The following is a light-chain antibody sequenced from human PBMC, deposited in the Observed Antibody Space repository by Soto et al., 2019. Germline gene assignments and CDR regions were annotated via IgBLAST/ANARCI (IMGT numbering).Light chain of an antibody. CDR3: QQYGSAGT. V-gene: IGKV3-20*01. J-gene: IGKJ2*01. Sequence: EIVLTQSPGTLSLSPGERATLSCRASQSVSSSYLAWYQQKPGQAPRLLIYGASSRATGIPDRFSGSGSGTDFPLTIGRLEPEDFAVYYCQQYGSAGTFGRGTKLEIK. CDR2: GAS. CDR1: QSVSSSY.